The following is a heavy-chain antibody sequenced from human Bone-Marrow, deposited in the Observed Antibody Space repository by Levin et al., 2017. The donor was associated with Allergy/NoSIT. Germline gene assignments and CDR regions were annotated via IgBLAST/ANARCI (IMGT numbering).Heavy chain of an antibody. D-gene: IGHD5-24*01. CDR2: IAKDETTI. Sequence: HSGGSLRLSCAASGFRFSDYDMHWVRQTPGKGPEWLGYIAKDETTIYYSDSVRGRFTLFRDNSKGTVDLQMNRLRTDDSALYYCAREFRWLVDHWGQGTLVTVSA. J-gene: IGHJ4*02. V-gene: IGHV3-30*04. CDR1: GFRFSDYD. CDR3: AREFRWLVDH.